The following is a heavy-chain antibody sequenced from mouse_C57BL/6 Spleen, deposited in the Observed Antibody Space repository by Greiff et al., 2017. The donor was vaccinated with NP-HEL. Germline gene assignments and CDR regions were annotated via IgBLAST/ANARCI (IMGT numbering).Heavy chain of an antibody. D-gene: IGHD2-2*01. J-gene: IGHJ4*01. Sequence: EVQRVESGGGLVQSGRSLRLSCATSGFTFSDFYMEWVRQAPGKGLEWIAASRNKANDYTTEYSASVKGRFIVSRDTSQSILYLQMNALRAEDTAIYYCARSLGYYYAMDYWGQGTSVTVSS. CDR1: GFTFSDFY. CDR3: ARSLGYYYAMDY. CDR2: SRNKANDYTT. V-gene: IGHV7-1*01.